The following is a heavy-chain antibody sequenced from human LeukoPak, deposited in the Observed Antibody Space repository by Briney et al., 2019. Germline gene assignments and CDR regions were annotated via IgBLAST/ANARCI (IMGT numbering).Heavy chain of an antibody. CDR1: GFTFSSCA. CDR2: ISGSGGST. V-gene: IGHV3-23*01. J-gene: IGHJ4*02. CDR3: AKSMRVRGVFAGKTYYFDY. D-gene: IGHD3-10*01. Sequence: AGGSLRLSCAASGFTFSSCAMSWVRQAPGKGLEWVSAISGSGGSTYYADSVKGRFTISRDNSKNTLYLQMNSLSAEDTAVYYCAKSMRVRGVFAGKTYYFDYWGQGTLVTVSS.